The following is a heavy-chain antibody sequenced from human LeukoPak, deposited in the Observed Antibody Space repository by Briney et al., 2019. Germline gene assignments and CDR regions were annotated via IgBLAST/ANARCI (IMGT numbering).Heavy chain of an antibody. Sequence: SGGSLRLSYAASGFTFSSYSMNWVRQAPGKGLEWVSSISSSSSYIYYADSVKGRFTISRDNAKNSLYLQMNSLRAEDTAVYYCAADFDWLPWGQGTLVTVSS. D-gene: IGHD3-9*01. CDR3: AADFDWLP. CDR1: GFTFSSYS. V-gene: IGHV3-21*01. CDR2: ISSSSSYI. J-gene: IGHJ5*02.